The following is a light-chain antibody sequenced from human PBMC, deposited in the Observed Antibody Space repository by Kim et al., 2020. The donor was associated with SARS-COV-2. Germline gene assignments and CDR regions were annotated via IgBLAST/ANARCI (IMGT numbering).Light chain of an antibody. J-gene: IGKJ1*01. CDR2: KAS. V-gene: IGKV1-5*03. CDR3: QSYNSY. Sequence: DIQMIQSPPTLSASVGDKVIITCRASQSINDWLAWYQQKPGKAPKLLVYKASNLESGVPSRFSGSGSGTEFTLTINSLQPDDFATYYCQSYNSYFGQGTKVDIK. CDR1: QSINDW.